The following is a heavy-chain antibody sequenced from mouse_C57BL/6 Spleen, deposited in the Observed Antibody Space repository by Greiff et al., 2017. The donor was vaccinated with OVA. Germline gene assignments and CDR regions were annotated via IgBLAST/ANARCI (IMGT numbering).Heavy chain of an antibody. CDR2: IYPGSGST. V-gene: IGHV1-55*01. J-gene: IGHJ4*01. Sequence: QVQLKEPGAELVKPGASVKMSCKASGYTFTSYWITWVKQRPGQGLEWIGDIYPGSGSTNYNEKFKSKATLTVDTSSSTAYMQLSSLTSEDSAVYYCARQLRARDAMDYWGQGTSVTVSS. CDR1: GYTFTSYW. CDR3: ARQLRARDAMDY. D-gene: IGHD3-2*02.